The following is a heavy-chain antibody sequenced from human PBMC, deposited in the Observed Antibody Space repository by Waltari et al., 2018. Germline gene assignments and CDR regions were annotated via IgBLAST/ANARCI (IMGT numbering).Heavy chain of an antibody. CDR1: GYSISSGGFC. CDR2: MYYAGST. J-gene: IGHJ4*02. D-gene: IGHD2-21*01. Sequence: QVPLQESGPGLLKPSQTLSLSCNVSGYSISSGGFCWGWVRQYPETDLEWLAYMYYAGSTYYNPSLKSRLHSSIDASNNQFSLQLRDVSAADTAIYFCARAQSGGYCFDFWGQGTLVTVSS. V-gene: IGHV4-31*03. CDR3: ARAQSGGYCFDF.